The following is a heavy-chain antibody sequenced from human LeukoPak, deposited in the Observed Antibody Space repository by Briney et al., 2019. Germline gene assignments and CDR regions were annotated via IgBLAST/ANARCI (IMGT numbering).Heavy chain of an antibody. CDR1: GLRFSDYY. D-gene: IGHD2/OR15-2a*01. J-gene: IGHJ1*01. Sequence: GGSLRLSCAASGLRFSDYYVSWIRQAPGKGLQWVSYISSGGDIMHYADSVKGRFTSSRDNAKNSGYLEMNSLGAEDTAVYYCATNLIGAGEYFQRWGQGTLVTVSS. V-gene: IGHV3-11*01. CDR2: ISSGGDIM. CDR3: ATNLIGAGEYFQR.